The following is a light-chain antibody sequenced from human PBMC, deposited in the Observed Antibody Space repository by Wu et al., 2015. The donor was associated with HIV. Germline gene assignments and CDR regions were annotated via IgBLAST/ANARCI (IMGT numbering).Light chain of an antibody. CDR3: QQYNDWPQT. Sequence: IVMTQSPATLSVSPGERATLSCRASQSVSSNLAWYQQKPGQAPRLLIYGASTRATGIPARFSGSGSGTEFTLTISSMQSEDFAVYYCQQYNDWPQTFGQGTKVEI. CDR1: QSVSSN. CDR2: GAS. J-gene: IGKJ1*01. V-gene: IGKV3-15*01.